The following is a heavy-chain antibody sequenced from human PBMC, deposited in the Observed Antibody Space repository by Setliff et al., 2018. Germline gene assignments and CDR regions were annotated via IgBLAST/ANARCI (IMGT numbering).Heavy chain of an antibody. J-gene: IGHJ4*02. Sequence: GGSLRLSCAASGFTFSSHWMHWVRQVPGKGLAWVSQINPDATTTYYADSVKGRFTISRDNAKTTLYLQMNSLRVEDTAVYYCAKDLKTWGYTAAYYFDYWGQGTLVTVSS. D-gene: IGHD2-2*01. CDR1: GFTFSSHW. CDR3: AKDLKTWGYTAAYYFDY. CDR2: INPDATTT. V-gene: IGHV3-74*01.